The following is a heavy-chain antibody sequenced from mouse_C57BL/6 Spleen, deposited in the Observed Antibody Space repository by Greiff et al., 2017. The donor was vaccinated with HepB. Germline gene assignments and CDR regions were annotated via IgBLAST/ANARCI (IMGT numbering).Heavy chain of an antibody. CDR2: IHPNSGST. V-gene: IGHV1-64*01. J-gene: IGHJ2*01. Sequence: VQLQQSGAELVKPGASVKLSCKASGYTFTSYWMHWVKQRPGQGLEWIGMIHPNSGSTNYNEKFKSKATLTVDKSSSTAYMQLSSLTSEDSAVYYCARSKEIYDGYLGYWGQGTTLTVSS. CDR3: ARSKEIYDGYLGY. D-gene: IGHD2-3*01. CDR1: GYTFTSYW.